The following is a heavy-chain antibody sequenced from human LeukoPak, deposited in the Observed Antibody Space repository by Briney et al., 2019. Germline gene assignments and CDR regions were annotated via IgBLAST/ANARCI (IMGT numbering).Heavy chain of an antibody. V-gene: IGHV4-34*01. CDR2: INHSGRT. D-gene: IGHD2-15*01. CDR1: GGSLSGYY. CDR3: ARAAVVVAALSWFDP. Sequence: SETLSLTCAVSGGSLSGYYWGWIRQTPGKGLEWIGEINHSGRTNYNPSLKSRVTISVDTSKNQFSLKLSSVTAADTAVYYCARAAVVVAALSWFDPWGQGTLVTVSS. J-gene: IGHJ5*02.